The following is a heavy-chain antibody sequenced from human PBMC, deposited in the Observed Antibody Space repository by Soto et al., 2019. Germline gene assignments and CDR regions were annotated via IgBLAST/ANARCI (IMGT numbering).Heavy chain of an antibody. D-gene: IGHD3-22*01. CDR3: AKGAPSDYYDSSGSYFFDY. CDR2: ISGSGGST. J-gene: IGHJ4*02. CDR1: GVTFDSYA. Sequence: GGSLRLSCAASGVTFDSYAMNWVRQAPGGGLEWVSAISGSGGSTYYADSVKGRFTISRDNSQNTLYLQMNSLRAEDTAVYFCAKGAPSDYYDSSGSYFFDYWGQGTLVTVSS. V-gene: IGHV3-23*01.